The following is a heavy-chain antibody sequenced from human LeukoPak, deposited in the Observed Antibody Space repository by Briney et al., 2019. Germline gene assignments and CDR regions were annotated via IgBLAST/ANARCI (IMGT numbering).Heavy chain of an antibody. D-gene: IGHD3-16*01. CDR3: IGRLGDRDDY. J-gene: IGHJ4*02. CDR1: GFTFSSYW. Sequence: GGSLRLPCAASGFTFSSYWMHWVRQVPGKGLVWVSRVNSDGSSTTYADSVEGRFTISRDNAKNTMYLQMNSLRAEDTAVYYCIGRLGDRDDYWGQGTLVTVSS. V-gene: IGHV3-74*01. CDR2: VNSDGSST.